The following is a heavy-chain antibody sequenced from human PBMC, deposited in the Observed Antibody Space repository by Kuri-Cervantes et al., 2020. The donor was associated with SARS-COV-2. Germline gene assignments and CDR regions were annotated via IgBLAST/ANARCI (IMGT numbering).Heavy chain of an antibody. Sequence: LSLTCAASGFTFSSYAMHWVRQAPGKGLEWVAVISYDGSNKYYADSVKGRFTISRDNSKNTLYLQMNSLRAEDTAVYYCAREDIAAGVPDYWGQGTLVTVSS. CDR2: ISYDGSNK. J-gene: IGHJ4*02. D-gene: IGHD5-12*01. V-gene: IGHV3-30-3*01. CDR3: AREDIAAGVPDY. CDR1: GFTFSSYA.